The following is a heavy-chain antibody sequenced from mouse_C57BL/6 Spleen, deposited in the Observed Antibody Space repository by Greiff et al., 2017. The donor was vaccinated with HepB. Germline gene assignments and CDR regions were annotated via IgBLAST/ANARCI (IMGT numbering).Heavy chain of an antibody. CDR2: ISGGGGNT. CDR1: GFTFSSYT. J-gene: IGHJ1*03. V-gene: IGHV5-9*01. CDR3: ARRGEDYGSSYGYFDV. D-gene: IGHD1-1*01. Sequence: EVKLVESGGGLVKPGGSLKLSCAASGFTFSSYTMSWVRQTPEKRLEWVATISGGGGNTYYPDSVKGRFTISRDNAKNTLYLQMSSLRSEDTALYYCARRGEDYGSSYGYFDVWGTGTTVTVSS.